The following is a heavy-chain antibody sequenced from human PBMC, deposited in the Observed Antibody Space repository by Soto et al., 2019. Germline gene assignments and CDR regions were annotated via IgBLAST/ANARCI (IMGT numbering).Heavy chain of an antibody. D-gene: IGHD3-10*01. CDR1: GFTFSTYG. Sequence: PVGSLRLSCAASGFTFSTYGMHWVRQAPGKGLEWVAIISYDGSNTYYADSVKGRFTISRDNSKNTLYLQMNSLRAEDTAVYYFANNPLEFTMVGGVSYFAYWGQGTLVTVSS. CDR2: ISYDGSNT. J-gene: IGHJ4*02. CDR3: ANNPLEFTMVGGVSYFAY. V-gene: IGHV3-30*18.